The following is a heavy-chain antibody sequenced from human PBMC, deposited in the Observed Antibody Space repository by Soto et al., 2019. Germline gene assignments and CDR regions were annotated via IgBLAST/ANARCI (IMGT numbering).Heavy chain of an antibody. CDR1: GVTFGSYW. Sequence: GGSLRLSCATSGVTFGSYWMYWVRQGPGKGLVWVSRINSDGSNTGYADSVKGRFTISRDNAKSTLYLEMNSLRAEDTAVYYCARNFDYWGQGILVTVAS. J-gene: IGHJ4*02. CDR2: INSDGSNT. CDR3: ARNFDY. V-gene: IGHV3-74*01.